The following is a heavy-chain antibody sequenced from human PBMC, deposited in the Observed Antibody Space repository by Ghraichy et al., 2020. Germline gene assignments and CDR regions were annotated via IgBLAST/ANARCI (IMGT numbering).Heavy chain of an antibody. CDR1: GGSISSSSYY. D-gene: IGHD5-12*01. J-gene: IGHJ4*02. Sequence: SETLSLTCTVSGGSISSSSYYWGWIRQPPGKGLECIRSIYYSGSTYYNPSLKSRVTISVDTSKNQFSLKLSSVTAADTAVYYCARHRTGNSGYALDYWGQGTLVTVSS. CDR2: IYYSGST. CDR3: ARHRTGNSGYALDY. V-gene: IGHV4-39*01.